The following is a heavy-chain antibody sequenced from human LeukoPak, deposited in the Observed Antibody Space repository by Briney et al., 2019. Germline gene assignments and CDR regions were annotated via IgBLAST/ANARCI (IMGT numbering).Heavy chain of an antibody. CDR2: INPNSGGT. J-gene: IGHJ4*02. V-gene: IGHV1-2*02. D-gene: IGHD1-1*01. Sequence: ASVKVSCKASGYTFTGYYMHWVRQAPGQGLEWMGWINPNSGGTNYAQKFQGRVTMTRDTSISTAYMELSRLRSDDTAVYNCSRATGQYRPYYFDYWGQGTLITVSS. CDR3: SRATGQYRPYYFDY. CDR1: GYTFTGYY.